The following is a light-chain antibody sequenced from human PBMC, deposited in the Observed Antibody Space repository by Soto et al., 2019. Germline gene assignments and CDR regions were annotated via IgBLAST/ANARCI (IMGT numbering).Light chain of an antibody. CDR2: LGS. CDR1: QRLLHNNGYNY. Sequence: DIVTTQSPLSLPVTPGEPASISCRSSQRLLHNNGYNYLDWYLQKPGRSPQXXIYLGSNRASGVPDRFSGSGSGTDFTLKISRVEAEDVGVYYCMQALQSPWTFGQGTKVDIK. J-gene: IGKJ1*01. V-gene: IGKV2-28*01. CDR3: MQALQSPWT.